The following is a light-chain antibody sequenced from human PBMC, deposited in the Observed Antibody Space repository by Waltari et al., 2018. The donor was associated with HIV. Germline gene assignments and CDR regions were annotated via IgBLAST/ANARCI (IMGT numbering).Light chain of an antibody. CDR1: NSDIGASDY. Sequence: QSALSQPASVSGSPGQSITLSCNGTNSDIGASDYVSWYQKFPDRAPRLLIYGVKKRPSGVSTRCSGSKAANTASLTISGLQLEDEADLYCASLSHSLTLVVFGGGTHLTVL. V-gene: IGLV2-14*03. J-gene: IGLJ2*01. CDR3: ASLSHSLTLVV. CDR2: GVK.